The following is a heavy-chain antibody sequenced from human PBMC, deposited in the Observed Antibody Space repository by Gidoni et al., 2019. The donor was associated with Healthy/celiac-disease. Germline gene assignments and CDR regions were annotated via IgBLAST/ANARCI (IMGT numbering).Heavy chain of an antibody. J-gene: IGHJ6*02. V-gene: IGHV3-48*01. CDR3: ARRAGAVAGTRLSSRRYGMDV. CDR2: ISSSSSTI. D-gene: IGHD6-19*01. Sequence: EVQLVESGGGLVQPGGSWGLPSAASGFTSSSYTMTWVRQAPGKGLEWVSYISSSSSTIYYADSVKGRFTISRDNAKNSLYLQMNSLRAEDTAVYYCARRAGAVAGTRLSSRRYGMDVWGQGTTVTVSS. CDR1: GFTSSSYT.